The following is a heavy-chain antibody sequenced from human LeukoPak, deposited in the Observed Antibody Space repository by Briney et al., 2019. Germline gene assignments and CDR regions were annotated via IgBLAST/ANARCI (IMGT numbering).Heavy chain of an antibody. V-gene: IGHV3-23*01. CDR3: AKDRGHSSSWYGPRYFDL. CDR1: GFTFSSCA. Sequence: GGSLRLSCAASGFTFSSCAMSWVRQAPGKGLEWVSAISGSGGSTYYADSVEGRFTISRDNSKNTLYLQMNSLRAEDTAVYYCAKDRGHSSSWYGPRYFDLWGRGTLVTVSS. CDR2: ISGSGGST. D-gene: IGHD6-13*01. J-gene: IGHJ2*01.